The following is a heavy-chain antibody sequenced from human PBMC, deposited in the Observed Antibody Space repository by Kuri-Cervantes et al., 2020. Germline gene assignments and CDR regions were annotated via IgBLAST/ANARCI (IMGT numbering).Heavy chain of an antibody. D-gene: IGHD4-17*01. CDR3: ARDPYGDHFDY. V-gene: IGHV3-21*01. CDR1: GFTFSSYS. CDR2: ISSSSSYI. Sequence: GESLKISCAASGFTFSSYSMNWVRQAPGKGLEWVSTISSSSSYIYYADSVKGRFTISRDNAKNSLYLQMNSLRAEGTAVYYCARDPYGDHFDYWGQGTLVTVSS. J-gene: IGHJ4*02.